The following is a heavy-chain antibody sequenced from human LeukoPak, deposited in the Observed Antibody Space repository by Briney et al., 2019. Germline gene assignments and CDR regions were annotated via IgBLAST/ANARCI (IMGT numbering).Heavy chain of an antibody. D-gene: IGHD6-13*01. V-gene: IGHV6-1*01. CDR2: TYYRSKWYN. J-gene: IGHJ5*02. CDR3: ARGPDSSSWYPFRSHGWFDP. Sequence: SQTLSLTCAISGDSVSSNSAAWNWIRQSPSRGLEWLGRTYYRSKWYNDYAVSVKSRITINPDTSKNQFSLQLNSVTPEDTAVYYCARGPDSSSWYPFRSHGWFDPWGQGALVTVSS. CDR1: GDSVSSNSAA.